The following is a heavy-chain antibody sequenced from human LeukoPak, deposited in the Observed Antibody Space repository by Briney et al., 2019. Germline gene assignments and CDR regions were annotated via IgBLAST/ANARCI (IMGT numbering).Heavy chain of an antibody. CDR3: AKDLGEYYDILTGYHY. CDR2: ISYDGSNK. J-gene: IGHJ4*02. CDR1: GFTFSSYG. D-gene: IGHD3-9*01. Sequence: PGRSLRLSCAASGFTFSSYGMHWVRQAPGKGLEWVAVISYDGSNKYYADSVKGRFTISRDNSKNTLYLQMNSLRAEDTAVYYCAKDLGEYYDILTGYHYWGQGTLVTVSS. V-gene: IGHV3-30*18.